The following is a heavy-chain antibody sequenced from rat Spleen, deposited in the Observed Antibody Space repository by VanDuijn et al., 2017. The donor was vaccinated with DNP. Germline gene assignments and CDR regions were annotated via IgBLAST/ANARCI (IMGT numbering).Heavy chain of an antibody. J-gene: IGHJ3*01. V-gene: IGHV5-17*01. CDR2: IFYDGSRT. CDR1: GFTFSDYA. Sequence: EVQLVESGGGLVQPKESLKISCAASGFTFSDYAMAWVRQAPKKVLEWVATIFYDGSRTYYRDSVKGRFTISRDNAKSTLYLQMDSLRSEDTATYYCARGNLAYWGQGTLVTVSS. CDR3: ARGNLAY.